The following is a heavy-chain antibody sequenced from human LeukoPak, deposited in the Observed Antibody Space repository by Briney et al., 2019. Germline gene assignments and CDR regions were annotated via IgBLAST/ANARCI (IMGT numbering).Heavy chain of an antibody. J-gene: IGHJ4*01. CDR2: MSYSGDT. D-gene: IGHD3-16*02. Sequence: PSETLSLTCTVSGGSVNPYSWSWIRQAPGKRLEWIGYMSYSGDTNSNPSLMSRVTMSVDTSKNQFSLRLTSVSAADTAVYYCARHFSRYDHVWGTYRQYGSSDFDSWGRGTLVTVSS. V-gene: IGHV4-59*02. CDR3: ARHFSRYDHVWGTYRQYGSSDFDS. CDR1: GGSVNPYS.